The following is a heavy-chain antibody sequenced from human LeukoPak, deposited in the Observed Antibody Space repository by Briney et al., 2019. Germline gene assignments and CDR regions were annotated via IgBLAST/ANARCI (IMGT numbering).Heavy chain of an antibody. CDR2: INPNSGGT. D-gene: IGHD1-14*01. J-gene: IGHJ4*02. CDR3: ARGVRGPDPLFDY. Sequence: VKVSCKASGYTFTGYYMHWVRQAPGQGLEWMGWINPNSGGTNYAQKFQGWVTMTRDTSISTAYMELSRLRSDDTAVYYCARGVRGPDPLFDYWGQGPRSPSPQ. CDR1: GYTFTGYY. V-gene: IGHV1-2*04.